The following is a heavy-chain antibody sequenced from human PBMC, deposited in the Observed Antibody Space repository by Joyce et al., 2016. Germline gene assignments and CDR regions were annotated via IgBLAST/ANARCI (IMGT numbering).Heavy chain of an antibody. CDR1: GFTFRNYA. Sequence: EVQLVESGGGLVQRGGSLRRSGSASGFTFRNYAMQWVRQAPGKRPKYVSSIDTNGGTTYYADSVKGRFIISRENSKNTLYLQMSLLRIEDTAIYYCVKGPGEIVVGWFASWGQGTLVAVSS. CDR2: IDTNGGTT. J-gene: IGHJ5*01. D-gene: IGHD2-15*01. CDR3: VKGPGEIVVGWFAS. V-gene: IGHV3-64D*06.